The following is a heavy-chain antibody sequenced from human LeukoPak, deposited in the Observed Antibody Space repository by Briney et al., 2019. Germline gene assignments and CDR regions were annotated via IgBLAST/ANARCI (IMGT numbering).Heavy chain of an antibody. Sequence: PSETLSLTCTVSGGSISSSSYYWGWIRQPPGKGLEWIGSIYYSGSTSYNPSLKSRVTISVDTSKNQFSLKLSSVPAADTAVYYCARMYSSGWPPYYFDYWGQGTLVTVSS. CDR1: GGSISSSSYY. D-gene: IGHD6-19*01. V-gene: IGHV4-39*01. CDR2: IYYSGST. J-gene: IGHJ4*02. CDR3: ARMYSSGWPPYYFDY.